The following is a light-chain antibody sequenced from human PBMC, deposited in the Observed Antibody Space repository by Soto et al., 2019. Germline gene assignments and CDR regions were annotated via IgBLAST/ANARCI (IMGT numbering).Light chain of an antibody. CDR2: GAS. CDR3: QQRGNWPLT. Sequence: VLTQSPGTLSLSPGESATLSCRASQTVSITYLTWYQQKPGQAPRLLIFGASKRATGIPDRFSGSGSGRDFTLTISGLEPEDFAVYYCQQRGNWPLTFGGGTKVDIK. CDR1: QTVSITY. J-gene: IGKJ4*01. V-gene: IGKV3D-20*02.